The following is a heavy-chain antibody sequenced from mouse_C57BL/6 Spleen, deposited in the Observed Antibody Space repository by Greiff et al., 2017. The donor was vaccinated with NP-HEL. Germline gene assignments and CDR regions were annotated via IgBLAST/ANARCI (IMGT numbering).Heavy chain of an antibody. CDR1: GYSFTSYY. CDR3: ARWNTTAWYFDV. V-gene: IGHV1-66*01. D-gene: IGHD1-2*01. CDR2: IYPGSGNT. J-gene: IGHJ1*03. Sequence: VQLQESGPELVKPGASVKISCKASGYSFTSYYIHWVKQRPGQGLEWIGWIYPGSGNTKYNEKFKGKATLTADTSSSTAYMQLSSLTSEDSAVYYCARWNTTAWYFDVWGTGTTVTVSS.